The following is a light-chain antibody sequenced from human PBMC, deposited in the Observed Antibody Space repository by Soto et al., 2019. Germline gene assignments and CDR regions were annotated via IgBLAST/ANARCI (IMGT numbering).Light chain of an antibody. CDR3: QQRANWPPRHT. Sequence: DIVLTQSPATLSLSPGERASLSCRASQNVGPSLAWYQQRPGQAPRHLLSAPFTRATGIPARFSGSGTGTDFALTISGLQPEDVAVYYCQQRANWPPRHTFGQGTKLEIK. CDR2: APF. V-gene: IGKV3-11*01. CDR1: QNVGPS. J-gene: IGKJ2*01.